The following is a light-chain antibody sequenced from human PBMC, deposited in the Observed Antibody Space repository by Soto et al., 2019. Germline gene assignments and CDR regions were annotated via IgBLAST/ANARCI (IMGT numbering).Light chain of an antibody. Sequence: EIVMTQSPATLSVSPGERATLSCRASQSVSSNLAWYQQKPGQAPRLLIYSASTRATGIPARFSGSGSGTEFTLTISSLQSEDFAIYYFQQYNNWPLTFGGGTKVEIK. CDR3: QQYNNWPLT. J-gene: IGKJ4*01. CDR1: QSVSSN. CDR2: SAS. V-gene: IGKV3-15*01.